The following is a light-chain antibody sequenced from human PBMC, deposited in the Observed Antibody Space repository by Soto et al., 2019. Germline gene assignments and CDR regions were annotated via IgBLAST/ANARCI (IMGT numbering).Light chain of an antibody. CDR2: SNY. J-gene: IGLJ1*01. V-gene: IGLV1-44*01. CDR1: SSNIESNT. CDR3: ASWDDILNGYV. Sequence: QSVLTQPPSASGTPGHSVSISCSGSSSNIESNTVTWYQHLPGTAPKLVIYSNYDRPSGVPDRFSGSTSVTSASLVIRGLQSEDEADYYCASWDDILNGYVFGGGTKVTVL.